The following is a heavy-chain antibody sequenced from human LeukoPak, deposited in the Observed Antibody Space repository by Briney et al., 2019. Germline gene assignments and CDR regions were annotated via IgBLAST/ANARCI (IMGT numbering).Heavy chain of an antibody. CDR1: GFSFSTYG. V-gene: IGHV3-30*02. D-gene: IGHD6-13*01. Sequence: GGSLRLSCAASGFSFSTYGMHWVRQAPGKGLEWVAHIRYDGSNKDYADSAKGRFTISRDNSKNTLYLQMNSLRAEDTAVYYCAIGIAAAGRFDYWGQGTLVTVSS. CDR2: IRYDGSNK. CDR3: AIGIAAAGRFDY. J-gene: IGHJ4*02.